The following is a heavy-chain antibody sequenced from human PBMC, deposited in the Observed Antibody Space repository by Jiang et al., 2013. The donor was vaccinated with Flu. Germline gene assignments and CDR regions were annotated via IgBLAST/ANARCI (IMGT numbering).Heavy chain of an antibody. Sequence: PTQTLTLTCTFSGFSLSTSGMCVSWIRQPPGKALEWLALIDWDDDKYYNTPLRTRLTISKDTSKNQVVLTMTNMDPVDTATYYCARIRRGSYYEKWFDPWGQGTLVTVSS. CDR1: GFSLSTSGMC. CDR3: ARIRRGSYYEKWFDP. V-gene: IGHV2-70*01. CDR2: IDWDDDK. D-gene: IGHD1-26*01. J-gene: IGHJ5*02.